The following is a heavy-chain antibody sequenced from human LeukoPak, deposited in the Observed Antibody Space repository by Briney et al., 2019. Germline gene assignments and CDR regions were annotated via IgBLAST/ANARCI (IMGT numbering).Heavy chain of an antibody. CDR3: ARDPLSATYYYDSSGYHFDY. D-gene: IGHD3-22*01. J-gene: IGHJ4*02. CDR2: ISSSGSTI. V-gene: IGHV3-11*04. Sequence: GGSLRLSCAASGFTFRDYYMDWVRQAPGKGLEWVSYISSSGSTIYYADSVKGRFTISRDNAKNSLYLQMNSLRAEDTAVYYCARDPLSATYYYDSSGYHFDYWGQGTLVTVSS. CDR1: GFTFRDYY.